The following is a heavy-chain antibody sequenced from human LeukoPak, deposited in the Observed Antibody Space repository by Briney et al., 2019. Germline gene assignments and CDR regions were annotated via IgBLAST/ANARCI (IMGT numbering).Heavy chain of an antibody. J-gene: IGHJ4*02. CDR2: IYYSGST. V-gene: IGHV4-59*08. Sequence: SETLSLTCTVSGGSISSYYWSWIRQPPGKGLEWIGYIYYSGSTNYNPSLKSRVTISVDTSKNQFSLKLSSVTAADTAVYYCARQSGYSYGYLFDYWGQGTLVTVSS. D-gene: IGHD5-18*01. CDR1: GGSISSYY. CDR3: ARQSGYSYGYLFDY.